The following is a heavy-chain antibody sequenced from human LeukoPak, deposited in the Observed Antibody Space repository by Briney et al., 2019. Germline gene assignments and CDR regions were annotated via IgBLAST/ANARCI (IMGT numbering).Heavy chain of an antibody. CDR2: IYYSGST. V-gene: IGHV4-39*01. D-gene: IGHD2-2*02. J-gene: IGHJ4*02. CDR1: GGSISSSSYY. Sequence: SETLSLTCTVSGGSISSSSYYWGWTRQPPGKGLEWIGSIYYSGSTYYNPSLKSRVTISVDTSKNQFSLKLSSVTAADTAVYYCARLGSYCSSTSCHTPPYFDYWGQGTLVTVSS. CDR3: ARLGSYCSSTSCHTPPYFDY.